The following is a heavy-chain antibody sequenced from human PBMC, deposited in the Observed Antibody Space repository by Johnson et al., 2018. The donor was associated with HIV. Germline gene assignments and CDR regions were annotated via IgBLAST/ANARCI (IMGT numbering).Heavy chain of an antibody. CDR2: ISYDGGSK. CDR3: ARGRKDMEAADGLDNDGLDM. CDR1: GFTFKSYT. V-gene: IGHV3-30*04. J-gene: IGHJ3*02. Sequence: QVQLVESGGGVVQPGRSLRLSCAASGFTFKSYTVHWVRQAPGKGLEWVAIISYDGGSKYYADSVKGRFTVSRDNSKSTVSLQMDSLTIDDTAIYYCARGRKDMEAADGLDNDGLDMWGQGTLVTVSS. D-gene: IGHD2-15*01.